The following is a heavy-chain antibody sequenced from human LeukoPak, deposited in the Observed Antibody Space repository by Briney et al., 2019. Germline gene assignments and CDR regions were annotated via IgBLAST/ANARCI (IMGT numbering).Heavy chain of an antibody. CDR1: GGPISGSTYY. CDR3: ARGGLLYWFQD. V-gene: IGHV4-39*07. J-gene: IGHJ1*01. Sequence: PSETLSLTCTVSGGPISGSTYYWGWIRQPPGMGLGWIGSLYYGVSAYYNPSLKTRVAISVDTSKNQFSLRLNSVTAADTAVYYCARGGLLYWFQDWGQGTLVAVSS. CDR2: LYYGVSA. D-gene: IGHD2-2*02.